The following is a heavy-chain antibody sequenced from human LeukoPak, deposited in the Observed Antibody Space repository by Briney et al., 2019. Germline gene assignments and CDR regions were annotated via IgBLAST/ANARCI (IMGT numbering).Heavy chain of an antibody. J-gene: IGHJ4*02. CDR3: VRGYSGYAWGYYFDY. D-gene: IGHD5-12*01. V-gene: IGHV3-20*01. CDR2: INWNGDNT. CDR1: GFTFDDYG. Sequence: GGSLRLSCAASGFTFDDYGMNWVRQAPGKGLEWVSGINWNGDNTAYADSVKGRLTISRDNAKNSLYLQMNSLRAEDTALYHCVRGYSGYAWGYYFDYWGQGTLVTVSS.